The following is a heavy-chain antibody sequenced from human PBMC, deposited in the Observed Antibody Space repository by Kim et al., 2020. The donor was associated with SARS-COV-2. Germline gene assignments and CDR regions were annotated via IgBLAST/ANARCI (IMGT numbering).Heavy chain of an antibody. D-gene: IGHD5-12*01. CDR2: INPSGGSI. V-gene: IGHV1-46*01. CDR3: ARGVATNYYYYMDV. Sequence: ASVKVSCKASGYTFTYYYIHWVRQAPGQGLEWMGIINPSGGSIRYAQKFQGRVTMTRDTSTSTVYMELSSLRSEDTAVYYCARGVATNYYYYMDVWGKGTTVTVSS. CDR1: GYTFTYYY. J-gene: IGHJ6*03.